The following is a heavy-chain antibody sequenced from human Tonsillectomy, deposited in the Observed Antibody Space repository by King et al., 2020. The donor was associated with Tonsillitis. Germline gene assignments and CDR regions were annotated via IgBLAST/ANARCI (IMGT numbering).Heavy chain of an antibody. V-gene: IGHV3-11*01. Sequence: QLVQSGGDLVKPGGSLRLSCAASGFTFSDYYMSLIRQAPGKGLEWVSYISSCGDFIYYADYVTGLFTIFRDNAKKSLYLQMNSLRAEDTAVYYCASPGTTLVTYWGQGTLVTVSS. D-gene: IGHD4-23*01. J-gene: IGHJ4*02. CDR2: ISSCGDFI. CDR3: ASPGTTLVTY. CDR1: GFTFSDYY.